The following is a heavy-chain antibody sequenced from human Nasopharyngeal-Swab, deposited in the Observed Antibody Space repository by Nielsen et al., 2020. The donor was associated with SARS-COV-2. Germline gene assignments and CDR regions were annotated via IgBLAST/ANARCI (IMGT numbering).Heavy chain of an antibody. D-gene: IGHD4-17*01. V-gene: IGHV4-39*07. CDR3: ARARTRVTTFDY. J-gene: IGHJ4*02. Sequence: SETLSLTCTVSGGSISSRSYYWGWIRQPPGKGLEWIGSIYYSGSTYCNPSLKSRVTISVDTSKNQFSLKLSSVTAADTAVYYCARARTRVTTFDYWGQGTLVTVSS. CDR2: IYYSGST. CDR1: GGSISSRSYY.